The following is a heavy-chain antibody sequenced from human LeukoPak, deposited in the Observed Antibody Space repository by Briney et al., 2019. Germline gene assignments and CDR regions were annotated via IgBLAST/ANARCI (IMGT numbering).Heavy chain of an antibody. D-gene: IGHD3-22*01. Sequence: GGSLRLSCAASGFTFSSYAMHWVRQAPGKGLEWVAVISYDGSNKYYADSVKGRFTISRDNSRNSLYLQMNSLRAEDTAVYYCVRGGNYYDRSGYYSITPFDYWGQGTLVTVSS. CDR1: GFTFSSYA. CDR3: VRGGNYYDRSGYYSITPFDY. CDR2: ISYDGSNK. J-gene: IGHJ4*02. V-gene: IGHV3-30-3*01.